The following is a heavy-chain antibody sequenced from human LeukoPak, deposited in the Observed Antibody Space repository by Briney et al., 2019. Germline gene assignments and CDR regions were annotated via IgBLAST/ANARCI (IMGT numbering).Heavy chain of an antibody. J-gene: IGHJ4*02. CDR3: VKADGEYCGSNWRILDY. V-gene: IGHV3-21*01. Sequence: GGSLRLSCAASGFIFSSFTMNWVRLAPGKGLEWVSSVSRNSDYIYYADSVTGRFTISRDNAKNSLFLQMNSLRDEDTAVYYCVKADGEYCGSNWRILDYWGQGALVSVSS. D-gene: IGHD2-21*02. CDR2: VSRNSDYI. CDR1: GFIFSSFT.